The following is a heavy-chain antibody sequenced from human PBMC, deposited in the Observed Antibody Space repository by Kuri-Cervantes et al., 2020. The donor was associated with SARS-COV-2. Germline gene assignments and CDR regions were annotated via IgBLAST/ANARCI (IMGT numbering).Heavy chain of an antibody. CDR2: IYTSGST. J-gene: IGHJ4*02. CDR3: ARGTRRQWELLLY. CDR1: GGSISSYY. D-gene: IGHD1-26*01. V-gene: IGHV4-4*07. Sequence: GSLRLSCTVSGGSISSYYWSWIRQPAGKGREWIGRIYTSGSTNYNPPLESRVTISVDTSKNQFSLKLTSVTAADTAVYYCARGTRRQWELLLYWGQGTLVTVSS.